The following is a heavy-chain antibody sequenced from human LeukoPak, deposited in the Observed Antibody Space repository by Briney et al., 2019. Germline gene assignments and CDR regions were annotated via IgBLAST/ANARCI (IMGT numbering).Heavy chain of an antibody. Sequence: SETLSLTCTVSGGSISGYYWSWIRQSPGKGLXXXXYIYYTGITAYNPSLGSRVTISVDRSNNQFSLRLTSVTAADTAVYYCARLHSSRAEEFDPWGQGTLVTVSS. V-gene: IGHV4-59*01. CDR3: ARLHSSRAEEFDP. CDR1: GGSISGYY. CDR2: IYYTGIT. J-gene: IGHJ5*02.